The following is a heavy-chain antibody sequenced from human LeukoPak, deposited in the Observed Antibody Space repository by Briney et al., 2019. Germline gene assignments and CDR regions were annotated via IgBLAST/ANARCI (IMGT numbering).Heavy chain of an antibody. V-gene: IGHV3-30*18. CDR1: GFTFSSYG. Sequence: PGRSLRLSCAASGFTFSSYGMHWVRQAPGKGLEWVAVMSFDGSHTYYADSVKGRFTISRDNSKNTLYLQMNSLGAEDTAVYYCAKERADWRYFDYWGQGTLVTVSS. D-gene: IGHD3-9*01. CDR2: MSFDGSHT. J-gene: IGHJ4*02. CDR3: AKERADWRYFDY.